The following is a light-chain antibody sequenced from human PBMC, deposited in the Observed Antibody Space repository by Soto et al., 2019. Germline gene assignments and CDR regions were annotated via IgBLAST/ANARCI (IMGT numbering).Light chain of an antibody. CDR2: EVS. Sequence: QSALTQPASVSGSPGQSITISCTGTSSDVGGYNYVSWYQQHPGKASKLIIYEVSNRPSGVSNRFSGSKSGDTASLTISGLHAEDEADYYCSSYTSSSTLYVFGTGTKLTVL. J-gene: IGLJ1*01. CDR3: SSYTSSSTLYV. V-gene: IGLV2-14*01. CDR1: SSDVGGYNY.